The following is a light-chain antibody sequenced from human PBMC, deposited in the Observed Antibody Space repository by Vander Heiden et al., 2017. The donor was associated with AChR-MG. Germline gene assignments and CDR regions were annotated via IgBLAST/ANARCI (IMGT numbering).Light chain of an antibody. CDR3: QQLSSLFT. Sequence: IQLTQSPSSLSASVGDRVTITCRASQDVRSYLAWYQQKPGKAPKLLIYSACTLQRGVPSRFSGTGSGTDFTLTISSLQPEDFATYYCQQLSSLFTFGPGTKVDMK. J-gene: IGKJ3*01. CDR1: QDVRSY. CDR2: SAC. V-gene: IGKV1-9*01.